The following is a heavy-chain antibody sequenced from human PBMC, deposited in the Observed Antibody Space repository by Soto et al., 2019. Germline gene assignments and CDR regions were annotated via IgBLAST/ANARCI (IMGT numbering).Heavy chain of an antibody. CDR2: ISAFNGNT. CDR1: GYTFINYG. J-gene: IGHJ6*02. Sequence: ASVQVSCKASGYTFINYGISWVRQAPGQGLEWMGWISAFNGNTNYAQKLQGRVTMTTDTSTSTAYMELRSLRSDDTAVYYCSRVYCGGDCYSFYYYGMDVWGQGTTVTVSS. CDR3: SRVYCGGDCYSFYYYGMDV. V-gene: IGHV1-18*01. D-gene: IGHD2-21*02.